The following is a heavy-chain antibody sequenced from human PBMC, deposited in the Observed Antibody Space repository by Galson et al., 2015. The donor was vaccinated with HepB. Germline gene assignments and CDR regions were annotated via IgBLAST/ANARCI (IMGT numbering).Heavy chain of an antibody. D-gene: IGHD2-15*01. CDR2: INAGDGST. CDR1: GYTFTSYT. Sequence: SVKVSCKASGYTFTSYTIHWVRQAPGQSLEWMGWINAGDGSTKYSQKFQGRVTITRDTSASTAYLELSSLRTEDTAVYYCARDSFRGSGESDYWGQGTLVTVSS. V-gene: IGHV1-3*01. J-gene: IGHJ4*02. CDR3: ARDSFRGSGESDY.